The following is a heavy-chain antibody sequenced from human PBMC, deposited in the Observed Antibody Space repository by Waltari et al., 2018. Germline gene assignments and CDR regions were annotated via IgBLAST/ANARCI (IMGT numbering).Heavy chain of an antibody. J-gene: IGHJ4*02. Sequence: EVQLVESGGGLIQPGGSLRLSCAASGFPFSRNYMSWGRQAPGKGLEWVSVIDSGGSTYYADSVKGRFTISRDNSKNTLYLQMNSLRAEDTAVYYCVMVQGVYDYWGQGTLVTVSS. D-gene: IGHD3-10*01. CDR1: GFPFSRNY. CDR3: VMVQGVYDY. CDR2: IDSGGST. V-gene: IGHV3-53*01.